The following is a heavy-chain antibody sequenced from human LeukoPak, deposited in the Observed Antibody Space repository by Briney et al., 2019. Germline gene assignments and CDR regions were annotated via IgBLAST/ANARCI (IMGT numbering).Heavy chain of an antibody. CDR3: ARSNGDYISAFDI. CDR1: GGSISSSSYY. J-gene: IGHJ3*02. Sequence: SETLSLTCTVSGGSISSSSYYWGWIRQPPGKGLEWIGSIYYSGSTYYNPSLKSRVTISVDTSKNQFSLKLSSVTAADTAVYYCARSNGDYISAFDIWGQGTMVTVSS. D-gene: IGHD4-17*01. CDR2: IYYSGST. V-gene: IGHV4-39*01.